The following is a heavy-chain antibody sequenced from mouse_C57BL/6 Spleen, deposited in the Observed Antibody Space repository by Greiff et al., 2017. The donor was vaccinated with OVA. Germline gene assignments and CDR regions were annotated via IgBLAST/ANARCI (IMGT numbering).Heavy chain of an antibody. Sequence: QVHVKQSGAELVRPGASVTLSCKASGYTFTDYDMHWVKQTPVHGLEWIGAIDPETGGTAYNQKFKGKAILTADKSSSTAYMELRSLRSEDSAVYYCSYYSNFAWFAYWGQGTLVTVSA. V-gene: IGHV1-15*01. CDR1: GYTFTDYD. D-gene: IGHD2-5*01. CDR3: SYYSNFAWFAY. J-gene: IGHJ3*01. CDR2: IDPETGGT.